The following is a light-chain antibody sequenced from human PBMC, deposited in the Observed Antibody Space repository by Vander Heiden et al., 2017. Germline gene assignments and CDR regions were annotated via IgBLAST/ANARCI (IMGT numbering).Light chain of an antibody. CDR1: QSISSY. CDR3: RQSYSTPST. Sequence: DIQMTQSPSSLSASVGDRVTITCRASQSISSYLNWYQQKPGKAPKFLIYAASSLQSGVPSRFSGSGSGTEFTLTISRLQPEDFATYYCRQSYSTPSTFGQGTKLEIK. CDR2: AAS. J-gene: IGKJ2*01. V-gene: IGKV1-39*01.